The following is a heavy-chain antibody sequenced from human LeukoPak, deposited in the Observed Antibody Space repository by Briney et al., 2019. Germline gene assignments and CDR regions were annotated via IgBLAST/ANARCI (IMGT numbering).Heavy chain of an antibody. CDR1: GGSISSYY. Sequence: ETLSLTCTVSGGSISSYYWSWIRQPPGKGLEWVSAISGSGGSTYYADSVKGRFTISRDNSKNTLYLQMNSLRAEDTAVYYCARDLYYYGSGSFGKYYYYGMDVWGQGTTVTVSS. V-gene: IGHV3-23*01. CDR3: ARDLYYYGSGSFGKYYYYGMDV. D-gene: IGHD3-10*01. CDR2: ISGSGGST. J-gene: IGHJ6*02.